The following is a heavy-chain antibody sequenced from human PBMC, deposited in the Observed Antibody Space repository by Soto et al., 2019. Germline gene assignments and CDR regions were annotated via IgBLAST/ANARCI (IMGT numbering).Heavy chain of an antibody. D-gene: IGHD3-16*01. Sequence: ASVKVSCKASGYSFTNNDVSWVRQATGQGLEWMGWMNPGSGDTGDAQKFHGRVTMTRDISIATAYMELSSLISDDTAIYYCARMETFGSLNWFDPWGQGTLGTVS. CDR3: ARMETFGSLNWFDP. CDR1: GYSFTNND. V-gene: IGHV1-8*01. J-gene: IGHJ5*02. CDR2: MNPGSGDT.